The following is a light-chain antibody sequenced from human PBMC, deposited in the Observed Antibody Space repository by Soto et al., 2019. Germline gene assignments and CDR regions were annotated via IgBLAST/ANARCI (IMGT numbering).Light chain of an antibody. CDR3: QEFGSSRT. J-gene: IGKJ1*01. V-gene: IGKV3-20*01. Sequence: EIVLTQSPGTLSLSPGERVTLSCRASQSVSSTSLAWYQQKPGQAPRLLIYGASSRATGFPDRFSGSGSGTYFTLTISRLEPEDFAVYYCQEFGSSRTFGQGTKVEIK. CDR2: GAS. CDR1: QSVSSTS.